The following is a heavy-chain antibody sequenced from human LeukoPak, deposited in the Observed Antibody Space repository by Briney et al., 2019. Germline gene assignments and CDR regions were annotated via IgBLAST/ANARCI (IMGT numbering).Heavy chain of an antibody. D-gene: IGHD2-2*01. CDR3: ARASYCSSTSCYLDFQH. CDR2: IIPIFGTA. V-gene: IGHV1-69*05. J-gene: IGHJ1*01. Sequence: SVEVSCKASGGTFSSYAISWVRQAPGQGLEWMGGIIPIFGTANYAQKFQGRVTITTDESASTAYMELSSLRSEDTAVYYCARASYCSSTSCYLDFQHWGQGTLVTVSS. CDR1: GGTFSSYA.